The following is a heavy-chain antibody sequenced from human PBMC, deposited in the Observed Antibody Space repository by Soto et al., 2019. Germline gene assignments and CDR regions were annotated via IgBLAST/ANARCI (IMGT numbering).Heavy chain of an antibody. J-gene: IGHJ6*02. V-gene: IGHV3-7*01. D-gene: IGHD3-10*01. CDR1: GFTFSSYW. CDR3: ARDYYGSGSYYIVSYYYYGMDV. CDR2: IKQGGSEK. Sequence: PGGSLRLSCAASGFTFSSYWMSWVRQAPGKGLEWVANIKQGGSEKYYVDSVKGRFTISRDNAKNSLYLQMNSLRAEDTAVYYCARDYYGSGSYYIVSYYYYGMDVWGQGTTVTVSS.